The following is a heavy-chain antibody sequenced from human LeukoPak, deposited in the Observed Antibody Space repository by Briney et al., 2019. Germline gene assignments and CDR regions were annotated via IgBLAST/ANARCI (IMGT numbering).Heavy chain of an antibody. CDR1: GGSISSYY. J-gene: IGHJ5*02. CDR3: ARAGRAATDLPADP. V-gene: IGHV4-59*01. Sequence: SETLSLTCTVSGGSISSYYWSWIRQPPGKGLEWIGYIYSSGSTNYNPSVKSRVTISVDTSKKQVSLKLTSVTAADTAVYFCARAGRAATDLPADPWGQGTLVTVSS. CDR2: IYSSGST. D-gene: IGHD6-13*01.